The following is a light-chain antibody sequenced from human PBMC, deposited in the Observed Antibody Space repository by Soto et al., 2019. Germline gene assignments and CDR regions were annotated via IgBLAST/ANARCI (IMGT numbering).Light chain of an antibody. CDR2: GAS. CDR1: QSVRSNF. J-gene: IGKJ1*01. V-gene: IGKV3-20*01. Sequence: EIVLTQSPGTLSLSPGERATLSCRASQSVRSNFLAWYQQKPGQAPRLLIYGASNRATGIPDRFSGSGSGTDFTLTITRLEPEDFAVYYCQQYGSSSWTFGQGTKVDIK. CDR3: QQYGSSSWT.